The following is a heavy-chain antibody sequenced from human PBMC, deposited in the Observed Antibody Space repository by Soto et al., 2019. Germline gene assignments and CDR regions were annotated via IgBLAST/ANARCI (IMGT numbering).Heavy chain of an antibody. D-gene: IGHD1-26*01. V-gene: IGHV4-59*08. Sequence: QVQLQESGPGLVKPSETLSLTCTVSGGSISSYYWSWIRQPPGKGLEWIGYIYYSGSTNYNPSLKSRVTXXLDTSKNQFPLKLSSVTAADAAVDYCARGGRSPDYWGQGTLVTVSS. CDR2: IYYSGST. J-gene: IGHJ4*02. CDR3: ARGGRSPDY. CDR1: GGSISSYY.